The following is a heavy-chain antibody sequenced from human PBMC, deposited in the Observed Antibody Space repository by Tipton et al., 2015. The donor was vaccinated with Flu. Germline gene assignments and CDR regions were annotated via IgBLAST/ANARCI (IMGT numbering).Heavy chain of an antibody. D-gene: IGHD6-13*01. CDR2: INQDGSQK. J-gene: IGHJ4*02. CDR3: ARAIAAAGGY. V-gene: IGHV3-7*04. Sequence: SLRLSCAASGFTLNNYWVTWVRQAPGKGLEWVANINQDGSQKYYVDSVKGRFTISRDNAKNSVDLQMNSLRVEDTAIYYCARAIAAAGGYWGQGPLVTVSS. CDR1: GFTLNNYW.